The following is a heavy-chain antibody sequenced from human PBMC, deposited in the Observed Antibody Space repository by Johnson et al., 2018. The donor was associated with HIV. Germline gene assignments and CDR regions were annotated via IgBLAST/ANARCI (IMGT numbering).Heavy chain of an antibody. V-gene: IGHV3-30*14. D-gene: IGHD2-15*01. Sequence: QMLLVESGGGVVQPGRSLRLSCAASGFTFSSYAMHWVRQAPGKGLEWVAVISYDGSNKYYADSVKGRFTISRDNSKNTLSLQMNGLRAEDTAVYYCARDRRVSREGYCSGGTCYPYIAYSDAFDIWGQGTMVTVSS. CDR3: ARDRRVSREGYCSGGTCYPYIAYSDAFDI. CDR1: GFTFSSYA. J-gene: IGHJ3*02. CDR2: ISYDGSNK.